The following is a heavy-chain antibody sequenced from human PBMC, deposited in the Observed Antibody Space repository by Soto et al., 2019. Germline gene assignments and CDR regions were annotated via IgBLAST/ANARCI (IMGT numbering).Heavy chain of an antibody. J-gene: IGHJ5*02. CDR3: ARVGCSSNFDNWFDP. D-gene: IGHD6-13*01. CDR1: GYTFTSYD. V-gene: IGHV1-8*01. Sequence: QVQLVQSGAEVKKPGASVKVSCKASGYTFTSYDINWVRQATGQGLEWMGLMNPNSGNTGYAQKSLGRVIMTRNTSISTAYMELSSLRSEHTAVYDCARVGCSSNFDNWFDPWGQGTMVTVSS. CDR2: MNPNSGNT.